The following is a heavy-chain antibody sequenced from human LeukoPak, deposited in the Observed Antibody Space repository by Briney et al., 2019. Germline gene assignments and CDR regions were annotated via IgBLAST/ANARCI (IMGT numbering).Heavy chain of an antibody. CDR3: ARDFGGSYHFDY. CDR2: IYYSGST. V-gene: IGHV4-59*01. Sequence: SETLSLTCTVSGGSISSYYWSWIRQPPGKGLEWIGYIYYSGSTNYNPSLKSRVTISVKTSKNQFSLKLSSVTAADTAVYYCARDFGGSYHFDYWGQGTLVTVSS. D-gene: IGHD1-26*01. CDR1: GGSISSYY. J-gene: IGHJ4*02.